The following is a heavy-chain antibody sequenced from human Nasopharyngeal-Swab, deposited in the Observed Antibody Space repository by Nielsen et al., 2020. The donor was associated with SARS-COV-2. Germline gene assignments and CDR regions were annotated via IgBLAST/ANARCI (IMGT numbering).Heavy chain of an antibody. Sequence: SVKVSCKASGFTFTSSAVQWVRQARGQRLEWIGWIVVGSGNANYAQKFQERVTITRDMSTSTAYVELSSLRSEDTAVYYCAVASSGWYFPQGAFDIWGQGTMVTVSS. CDR2: IVVGSGNA. J-gene: IGHJ3*02. D-gene: IGHD6-19*01. V-gene: IGHV1-58*01. CDR1: GFTFTSSA. CDR3: AVASSGWYFPQGAFDI.